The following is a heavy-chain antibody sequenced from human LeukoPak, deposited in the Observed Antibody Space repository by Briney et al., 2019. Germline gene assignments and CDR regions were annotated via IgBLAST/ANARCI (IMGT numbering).Heavy chain of an antibody. Sequence: SETLSLTCTVSGGSIISADYCCSWIRQPPWKGLEWIGYIYYSGSTYYNPPLKSRVTITVDTSKNQFSLKLRSVTPADTAVYYCARETSRAYYDSSGYPKSGWWGQGTLVTVSS. CDR2: IYYSGST. D-gene: IGHD3-22*01. CDR3: ARETSRAYYDSSGYPKSGW. J-gene: IGHJ4*02. CDR1: GGSIISADYC. V-gene: IGHV4-30-4*01.